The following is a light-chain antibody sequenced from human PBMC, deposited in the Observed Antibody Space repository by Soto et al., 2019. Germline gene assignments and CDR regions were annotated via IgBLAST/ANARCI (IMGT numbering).Light chain of an antibody. J-gene: IGLJ3*02. CDR3: CSYAGSYTWV. Sequence: QSALTQPRSVSGSPGQSVTISCTGTSSDVGGYKYVSWYQQHPGKAPKLMIYDVSKRPSGVPDRFSGSKSGNTASLTISGLQAEDEDDFYCCSYAGSYTWVFGGGTKLTVL. CDR1: SSDVGGYKY. V-gene: IGLV2-11*01. CDR2: DVS.